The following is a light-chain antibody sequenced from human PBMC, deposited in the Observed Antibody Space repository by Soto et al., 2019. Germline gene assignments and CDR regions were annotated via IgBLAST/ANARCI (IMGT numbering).Light chain of an antibody. J-gene: IGKJ1*01. Sequence: DLQMNQSPSSLSASFGDSATIXXRASQSVNSYVHWYQQKAGTAPQLXIDTASRLQTWGPSRFSGRGAGTDFTLTSSRLQPAASATYYCPDSSRATWTFGQGTNVEIK. CDR1: QSVNSY. CDR3: PDSSRATWT. V-gene: IGKV1-39*01. CDR2: TAS.